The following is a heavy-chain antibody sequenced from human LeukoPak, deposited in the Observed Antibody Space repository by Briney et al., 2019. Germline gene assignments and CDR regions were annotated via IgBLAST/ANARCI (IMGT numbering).Heavy chain of an antibody. D-gene: IGHD5-18*01. CDR2: IYYSGSA. V-gene: IGHV4-31*03. CDR1: GGSISSAGHF. J-gene: IGHJ4*02. CDR3: ARSDTALFDY. Sequence: SETLSLTCTVSGGSISSAGHFWSWIRQHPGKGLEWIGYIYYSGSAYYNPSLKSRVSISLDTSQNQFYLQRSSVTAAATAMYYCARSDTALFDYWGQGSLVTVSS.